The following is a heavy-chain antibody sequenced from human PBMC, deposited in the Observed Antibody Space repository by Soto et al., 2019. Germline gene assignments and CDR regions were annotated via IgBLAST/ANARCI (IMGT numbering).Heavy chain of an antibody. Sequence: GPGPSFPSETLSLTCVVSSFSITNAYYWAWIRQPPGKGLEWIGSIYHSGGTFYNPSLRSRATMSVDTSKNQFSLKLTSVTAADTAVYYCVRDWGTGYNWFDPWGQGTLVTVSS. CDR1: SFSITNAYY. CDR3: VRDWGTGYNWFDP. V-gene: IGHV4-38-2*02. D-gene: IGHD1-1*01. CDR2: IYHSGGT. J-gene: IGHJ5*02.